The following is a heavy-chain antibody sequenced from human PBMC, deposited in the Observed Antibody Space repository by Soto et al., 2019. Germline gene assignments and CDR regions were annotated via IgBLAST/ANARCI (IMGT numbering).Heavy chain of an antibody. J-gene: IGHJ4*02. Sequence: QVQLQESGPGLVKPSETLSPTCTVSGGSISSYYWSWIRQPPGKGLEWIGYIYYGGSTNYNPSLKSRVTISVDTSKNQFSLKLSSVTAADTAVYYCARRYGTVFDFWGQGTLVTVSS. CDR2: IYYGGST. CDR3: ARRYGTVFDF. CDR1: GGSISSYY. V-gene: IGHV4-59*01. D-gene: IGHD6-13*01.